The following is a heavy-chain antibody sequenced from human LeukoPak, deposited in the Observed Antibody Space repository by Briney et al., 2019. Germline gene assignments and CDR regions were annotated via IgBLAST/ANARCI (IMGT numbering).Heavy chain of an antibody. CDR3: ARRGFRHYDSSGGAFDI. Sequence: GESLKISCKGSGYSFTSYWIGWVRPMPGKGLEWMGIIYPGDSDTRYSPSFQGQVTISADKSISTAYLQWSSLKASDTAMYYCARRGFRHYDSSGGAFDIWGQGTMVTVSS. D-gene: IGHD3-22*01. J-gene: IGHJ3*02. CDR1: GYSFTSYW. V-gene: IGHV5-51*01. CDR2: IYPGDSDT.